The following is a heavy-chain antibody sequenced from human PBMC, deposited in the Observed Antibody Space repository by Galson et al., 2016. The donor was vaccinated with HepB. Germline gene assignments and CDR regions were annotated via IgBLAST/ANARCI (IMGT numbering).Heavy chain of an antibody. Sequence: SLRLSCAASGFTFSSYWMHWVRQVPGKGLVWVSRINSDGSSTSYADSVKGRFTISRDNAKNTLYLQMNSLGDEDTAVYYCARDAECSNGWFPHYWGQGTLVTVSS. CDR3: ARDAECSNGWFPHY. D-gene: IGHD6-19*01. V-gene: IGHV3-74*01. CDR2: INSDGSST. J-gene: IGHJ4*02. CDR1: GFTFSSYW.